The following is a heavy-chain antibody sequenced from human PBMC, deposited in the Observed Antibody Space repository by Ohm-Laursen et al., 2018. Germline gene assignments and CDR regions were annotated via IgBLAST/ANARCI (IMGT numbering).Heavy chain of an antibody. J-gene: IGHJ6*02. CDR1: GFTFSTYW. CDR2: IKQDGSEK. Sequence: SLRLSCTASGFTFSTYWMTWVRQAPGKGLEWVANIKQDGSEKYYVDSVKGRFTISRDNAKNSLYLQMNSPRAEDTAVYYCARVGYYGMDVWGQGTTVTVSS. CDR3: ARVGYYGMDV. V-gene: IGHV3-7*01.